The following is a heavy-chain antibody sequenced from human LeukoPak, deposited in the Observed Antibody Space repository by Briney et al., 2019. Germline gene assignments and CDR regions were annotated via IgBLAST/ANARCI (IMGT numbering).Heavy chain of an antibody. CDR2: IYSGGST. J-gene: IGHJ6*02. V-gene: IGHV3-53*01. D-gene: IGHD2-15*01. CDR1: GFTVSSNY. Sequence: GGSLRLSCAASGFTVSSNYMSWVRQAPGKGLEWVSVIYSGGSTYYADSVKGRFTISRDNSKNTLYLQMNSLRAEDTAVYYCARDLVSATPRFYYYYGMDVWGQGTTVTVSS. CDR3: ARDLVSATPRFYYYYGMDV.